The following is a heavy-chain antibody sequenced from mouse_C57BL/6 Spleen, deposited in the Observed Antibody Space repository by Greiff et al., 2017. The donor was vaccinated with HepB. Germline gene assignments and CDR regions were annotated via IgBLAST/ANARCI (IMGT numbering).Heavy chain of an antibody. CDR2: IYPRSGNA. V-gene: IGHV1-81*01. CDR3: ARKTGTWFAY. CDR1: GYTFTSYG. Sequence: QVQLQQSGAELARPGASVKLSCKASGYTFTSYGISWVKQRTGQGLEWIGEIYPRSGNAYYNEKFKGKATLTADKSSSTAYMELRSLTSEDSAVYFCARKTGTWFAYWGQGTLVTVSA. D-gene: IGHD4-1*01. J-gene: IGHJ3*01.